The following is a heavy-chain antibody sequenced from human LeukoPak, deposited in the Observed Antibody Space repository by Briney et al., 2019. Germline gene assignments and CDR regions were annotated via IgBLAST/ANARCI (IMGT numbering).Heavy chain of an antibody. Sequence: GGSLRLSCAASGFTFSSYAVHWVRQAPGKGLEWVAVISYDGSNKYYADSVKGRFTISRDNSKNTLYLQMNSLRAEDTAVYYCARRDGYKCFDYWGQGTLVTVSS. CDR1: GFTFSSYA. CDR3: ARRDGYKCFDY. D-gene: IGHD5-24*01. J-gene: IGHJ4*02. CDR2: ISYDGSNK. V-gene: IGHV3-30*04.